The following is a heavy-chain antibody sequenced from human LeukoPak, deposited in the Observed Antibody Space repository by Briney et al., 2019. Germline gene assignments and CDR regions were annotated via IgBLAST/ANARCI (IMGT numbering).Heavy chain of an antibody. CDR3: AKDPMVRVREPFFDY. J-gene: IGHJ4*02. V-gene: IGHV3-23*01. D-gene: IGHD3-10*01. CDR2: ISGSGGST. CDR1: GFTFSSYA. Sequence: GGSLRLSCAASGFTFSSYAMSWVRQAPGKELEWVSAISGSGGSTYYADSVKGRFTISRDNSKNTLYLQMNSLRAEDTAVYYCAKDPMVRVREPFFDYWGQGTLVTVSS.